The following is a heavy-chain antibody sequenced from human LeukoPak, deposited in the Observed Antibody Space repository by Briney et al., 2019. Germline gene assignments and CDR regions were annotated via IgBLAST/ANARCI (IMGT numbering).Heavy chain of an antibody. CDR3: ATMSPRSYYYFYSMDV. CDR2: FDPEDGEA. J-gene: IGHJ6*02. Sequence: ASVKVSCKVSGYTLTELSIHWVRQAPGKGLEWMGGFDPEDGEAIYAQKFQGRVTMTEDTSTDTAYMELSSLRSEDTAVYYCATMSPRSYYYFYSMDVWGQGTTVTVSS. V-gene: IGHV1-24*01. CDR1: GYTLTELS.